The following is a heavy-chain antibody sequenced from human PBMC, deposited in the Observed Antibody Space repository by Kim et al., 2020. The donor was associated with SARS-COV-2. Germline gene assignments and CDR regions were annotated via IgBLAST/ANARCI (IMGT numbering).Heavy chain of an antibody. Sequence: SETLSLTCTVSGGSISTSSYYWGWIRQPPGKGLEWIGTIYYSGSTYYNPSLKSRVTISVDTSKNQFSLKLSSVTAADTAVYYCARHWPALSIAVADSWFDPWGQGTLVTVSS. CDR1: GGSISTSSYY. CDR3: ARHWPALSIAVADSWFDP. V-gene: IGHV4-39*01. CDR2: IYYSGST. J-gene: IGHJ5*02. D-gene: IGHD6-19*01.